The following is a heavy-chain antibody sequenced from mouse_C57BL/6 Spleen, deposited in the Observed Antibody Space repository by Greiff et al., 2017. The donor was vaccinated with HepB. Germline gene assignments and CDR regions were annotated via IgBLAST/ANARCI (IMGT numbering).Heavy chain of an antibody. CDR2: INPSNGGT. D-gene: IGHD1-1*01. J-gene: IGHJ1*03. V-gene: IGHV1-53*01. CDR1: GYTFTSYW. Sequence: VQLQQSGTELVKPGASVKLSCKASGYTFTSYWMHWVKQRPGQGLEWIGNINPSNGGTNYNEKFKSKATLTVDKSSSTAYMQLSSRTSEDSAVYYCARREVYYYGSSWYFDVWGTGTTVTVSS. CDR3: ARREVYYYGSSWYFDV.